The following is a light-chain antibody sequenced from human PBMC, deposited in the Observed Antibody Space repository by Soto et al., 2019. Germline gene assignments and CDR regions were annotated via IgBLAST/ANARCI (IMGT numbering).Light chain of an antibody. CDR2: DAS. CDR1: QDISRW. J-gene: IGKJ1*01. Sequence: DIQMTQSPATLSASVGDRVSITCRASQDISRWLAWYQQKPGKAPKVLIHDASRLESGVPSRFSGSGSGTEFTLTINNLQPDDFAIYYCRQYDSESTFGQGTKVDIK. V-gene: IGKV1-5*01. CDR3: RQYDSEST.